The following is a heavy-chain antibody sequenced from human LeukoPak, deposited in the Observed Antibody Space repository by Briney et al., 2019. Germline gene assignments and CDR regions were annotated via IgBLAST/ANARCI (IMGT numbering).Heavy chain of an antibody. V-gene: IGHV3-23*01. J-gene: IGHJ4*02. CDR3: AKDSTYYYDSSGYPYFDY. D-gene: IGHD3-22*01. CDR2: ISGSGGST. CDR1: GFTFSSYA. Sequence: GGSLRLSCAASGFTFSSYAMSWVRQAPGRGLEWVSAISGSGGSTYYADSVKGRFTISRDNSKNTLYLQMNSLRAEDTAVYYCAKDSTYYYDSSGYPYFDYWGQGTLVTVSS.